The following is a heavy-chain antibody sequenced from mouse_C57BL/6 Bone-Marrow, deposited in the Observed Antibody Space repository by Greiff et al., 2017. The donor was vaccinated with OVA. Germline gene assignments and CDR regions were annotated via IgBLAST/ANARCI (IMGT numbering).Heavy chain of an antibody. CDR1: GFTFTDYY. CDR2: IRNKANGYTT. J-gene: IGHJ2*01. V-gene: IGHV7-3*01. D-gene: IGHD2-4*01. CDR3: ARIYYDYESVSYFDY. Sequence: EVKLMESGGGLVQPGGSLSLSCAASGFTFTDYYMSWVRQPPGKALEWLGFIRNKANGYTTEYSASVKGRFTISRDNSQSILYLQMNALRAEDSATYYCARIYYDYESVSYFDYWGQGTTLTVSS.